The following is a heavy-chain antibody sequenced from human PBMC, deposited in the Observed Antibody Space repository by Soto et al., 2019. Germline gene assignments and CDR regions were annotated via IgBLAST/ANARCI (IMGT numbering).Heavy chain of an antibody. CDR1: GYTLTELS. CDR2: FDPEDGET. CDR3: ATGRRVITGPRLGMDV. D-gene: IGHD1-20*01. V-gene: IGHV1-24*01. J-gene: IGHJ6*02. Sequence: ASVKVSCKVSGYTLTELSMHWVRQAPGKGLEWMGGFDPEDGETIYAQKFQGRVTMTEDTSTDTAYMELSSLRSGDTAVYYCATGRRVITGPRLGMDVWGQGTTVTVSS.